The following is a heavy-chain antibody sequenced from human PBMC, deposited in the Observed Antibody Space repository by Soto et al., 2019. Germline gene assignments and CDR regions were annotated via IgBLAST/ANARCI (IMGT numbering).Heavy chain of an antibody. CDR2: ISYDGSNK. D-gene: IGHD4-17*01. J-gene: IGHJ4*02. Sequence: QVQLVESGGGVVQPGRSLRLSCAASGFTFSSYGMHWVRQAPGKGLEWVAVISYDGSNKYYAYSVKGRFTISRDNSKHTLYLQMNSLRAEDTAVYYCAKTPTVVPDYFDYWGQGTLVTVSS. CDR3: AKTPTVVPDYFDY. CDR1: GFTFSSYG. V-gene: IGHV3-30*18.